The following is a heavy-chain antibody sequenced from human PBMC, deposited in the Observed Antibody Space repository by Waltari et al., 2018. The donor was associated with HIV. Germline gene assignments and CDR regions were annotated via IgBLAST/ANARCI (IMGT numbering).Heavy chain of an antibody. Sequence: QVHLQQWGAGLFKPSETLSLKCAVYVGSFSGFSWSWIRKAQGKGLEWIGESNYGGSINYNPSLKSRVTISQDTSKNQFSMKVTSVTAADTAVYYCARWCKGYRGTCDAFDIWGQGTKVTVSS. CDR1: VGSFSGFS. D-gene: IGHD1-26*01. CDR3: ARWCKGYRGTCDAFDI. CDR2: SNYGGSI. J-gene: IGHJ3*02. V-gene: IGHV4-34*01.